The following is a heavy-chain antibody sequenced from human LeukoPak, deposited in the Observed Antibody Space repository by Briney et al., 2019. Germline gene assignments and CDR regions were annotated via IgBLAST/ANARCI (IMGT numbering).Heavy chain of an antibody. CDR3: AGGLSGYCPTTTCSF. J-gene: IGHJ6*04. CDR1: GGSFSGYF. CDR2: ISHVGTT. Sequence: SETLSLTCTVHGGSFSGYFWSWIRQAPGKGLEWIGEISHVGTTNFNPSLQSRVTLSVDTSKRQFSLNLTSVTAADTAVYCCAGGLSGYCPTTTCSFWGEGTSVTVSS. V-gene: IGHV4-34*01. D-gene: IGHD2-2*01.